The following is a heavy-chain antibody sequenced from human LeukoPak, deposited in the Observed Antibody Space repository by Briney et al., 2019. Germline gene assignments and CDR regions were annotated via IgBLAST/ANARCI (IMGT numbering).Heavy chain of an antibody. Sequence: ASVKVSCKASGGTFSSYGINWVRQATGQGLEWMGWMNPNSGNTGYAQKFQGRVTMTRNTSISTAYMELSSLRSEDTAVYYCARGHPPPAGDYWGQGTLVTVSS. CDR3: ARGHPPPAGDY. CDR2: MNPNSGNT. D-gene: IGHD6-19*01. CDR1: GGTFSSYG. J-gene: IGHJ4*02. V-gene: IGHV1-8*02.